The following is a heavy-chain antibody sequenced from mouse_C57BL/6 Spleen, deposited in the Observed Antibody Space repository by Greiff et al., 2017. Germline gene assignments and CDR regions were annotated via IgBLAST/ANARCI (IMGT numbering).Heavy chain of an antibody. CDR1: GYSFTGYF. J-gene: IGHJ2*01. CDR2: INPYNGDT. V-gene: IGHV1-20*01. D-gene: IGHD2-3*01. CDR3: ARERDYDGYYGDY. Sequence: EVMLVESGPELVKPGDSVKISCKASGYSFTGYFMNWVMQSHGKSLEWIGRINPYNGDTFYNQKFKGKATLTVDKSSSTAHMELRSLTSEDSAVYYCARERDYDGYYGDYWGQGTTLTVSS.